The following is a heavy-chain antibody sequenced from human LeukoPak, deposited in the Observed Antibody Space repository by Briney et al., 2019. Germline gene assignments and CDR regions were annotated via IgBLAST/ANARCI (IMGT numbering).Heavy chain of an antibody. CDR3: AGNPYYYYYGMDV. CDR2: IYYSGST. V-gene: IGHV4-61*08. J-gene: IGHJ6*02. CDR1: GGSISSGGYY. Sequence: PSETLSLTCTVSGGSISSGGYYWSWIRQHPGKGLEWIGYIYYSGSTNYNPSLKSRVTISVDTSKNQFSLKLSSVTAADTAVYYCAGNPYYYYYGMDVWGQGTTVTVSS.